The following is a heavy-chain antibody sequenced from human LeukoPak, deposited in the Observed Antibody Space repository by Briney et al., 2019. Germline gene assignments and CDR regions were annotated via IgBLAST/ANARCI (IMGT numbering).Heavy chain of an antibody. Sequence: WIRQPPGKGLEWVSSIFPSGGEIHYADSVRGRFTISRDNSKSTLSLQMNSLRAEDTAIYYCATYRQVLLPFESWGQGTLVTVSS. D-gene: IGHD2-8*02. CDR2: IFPSGGEI. J-gene: IGHJ4*02. V-gene: IGHV3-23*01. CDR3: ATYRQVLLPFES.